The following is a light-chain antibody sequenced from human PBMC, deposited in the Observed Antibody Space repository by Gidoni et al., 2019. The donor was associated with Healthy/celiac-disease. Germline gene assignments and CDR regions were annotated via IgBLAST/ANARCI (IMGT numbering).Light chain of an antibody. J-gene: IGKJ2*01. CDR3: QQRSNWPPYT. CDR1: QSVSSY. CDR2: DAS. V-gene: IGKV3-11*01. Sequence: DIVLTQSSATLSLSPGERATLSCRASQSVSSYLAWYQQKPGQAPRLLIYDASNRATGSPARFSGSGSGTYFTLTISSLEPEDFAVYYCQQRSNWPPYTFGQGTKLEIK.